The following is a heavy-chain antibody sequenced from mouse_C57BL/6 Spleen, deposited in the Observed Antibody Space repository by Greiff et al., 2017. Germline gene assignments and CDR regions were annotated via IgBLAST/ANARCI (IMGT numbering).Heavy chain of an antibody. Sequence: VKLMESGPGLVQPSQSLSITCTVSGFSLTSYGVHWVRQSPGKGLEWLGVIWSGGSTDYNAAFISRLSISEDNSKSQVFFKMNSLQADDTAIYYCAGYGSSYLYYYAMDYWGQGTSVSVSS. V-gene: IGHV2-2*01. CDR2: IWSGGST. D-gene: IGHD1-1*01. CDR3: AGYGSSYLYYYAMDY. J-gene: IGHJ4*01. CDR1: GFSLTSYG.